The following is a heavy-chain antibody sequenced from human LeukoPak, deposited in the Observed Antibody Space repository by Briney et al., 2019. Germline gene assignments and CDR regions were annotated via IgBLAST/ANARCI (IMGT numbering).Heavy chain of an antibody. CDR1: GFTFSRYV. D-gene: IGHD6-13*01. CDR3: ARGSEIAAHRPFDY. V-gene: IGHV3-33*01. J-gene: IGHJ4*02. CDR2: KWYDGTNK. Sequence: GRSLRLLCAASGFTFSRYVLQWVRQAPGKGLEGVAVKWYDGTNKYYADSVKGRFTISRDNSKNTLYLQMNRLRAEDTAVYYCARGSEIAAHRPFDYWGQGTLVTVSS.